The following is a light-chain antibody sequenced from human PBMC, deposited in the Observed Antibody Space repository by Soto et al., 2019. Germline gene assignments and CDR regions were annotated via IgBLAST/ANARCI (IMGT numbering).Light chain of an antibody. J-gene: IGLJ2*01. V-gene: IGLV1-47*01. CDR3: STWDDSLSSVL. CDR2: END. Sequence: QSVLTQPPSASGTPGQRVTASCSGSSSTIGSNNVAWYKKLAGSAPKLLIYENDQRPSGVPDRFSGSKSGTSASLAISGLRPEDEATYYCSTWDDSLSSVLFGGGTKLTVL. CDR1: SSTIGSNN.